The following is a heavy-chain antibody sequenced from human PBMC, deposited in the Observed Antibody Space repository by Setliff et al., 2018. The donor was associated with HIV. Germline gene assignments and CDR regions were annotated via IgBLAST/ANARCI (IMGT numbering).Heavy chain of an antibody. CDR2: IYPGDSET. Sequence: PGESLKISCKGSGYIFTSYWIAWVRQMPGKGLEWMGIIYPGDSETRYNPSFQGQVTISADKSISTAYLRWSSLKASDTAMYYCVRQELRTVVRSAFDIWGQGTMVTVSS. CDR3: VRQELRTVVRSAFDI. J-gene: IGHJ3*02. D-gene: IGHD1-7*01. V-gene: IGHV5-51*01. CDR1: GYIFTSYW.